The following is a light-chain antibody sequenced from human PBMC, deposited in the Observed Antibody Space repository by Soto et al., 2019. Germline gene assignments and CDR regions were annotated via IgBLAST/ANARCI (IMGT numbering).Light chain of an antibody. CDR2: GAS. Sequence: EIVLTQSPGTLTLYPGERATLSCRASQSVSNSYLAWYQQQPGQAPRLLIYGASSRATGIPDRFSGSGSGTGFTLTISRLEPEDFAVYYCQQYGSSPITFGQGTRLEIK. J-gene: IGKJ5*01. V-gene: IGKV3-20*01. CDR1: QSVSNSY. CDR3: QQYGSSPIT.